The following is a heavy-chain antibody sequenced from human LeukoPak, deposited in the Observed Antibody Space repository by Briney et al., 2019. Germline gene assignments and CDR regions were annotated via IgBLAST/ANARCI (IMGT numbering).Heavy chain of an antibody. CDR1: GGSISSSSYF. J-gene: IGHJ4*02. CDR3: ARTYDFWSGQIDY. Sequence: SETLSLTCRVSGGSISSSSYFWGWIRQPPGKGLEWIGSINYSGSTYFNPSLKSRVTTSVDTSRNQFSLKLSSVTAADTAVYYCARTYDFWSGQIDYWGRGTLVTVSS. CDR2: INYSGST. D-gene: IGHD3-3*01. V-gene: IGHV4-39*01.